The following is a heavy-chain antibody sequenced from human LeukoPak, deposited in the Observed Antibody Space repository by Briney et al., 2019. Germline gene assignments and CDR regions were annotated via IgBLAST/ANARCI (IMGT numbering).Heavy chain of an antibody. J-gene: IGHJ4*02. V-gene: IGHV4-61*02. Sequence: SETLSLTCTVSGGSISSNSNNWSWIRQPAGKGLEWIGRIYTSGSTNYNPSLKSRVTMSVDASKNQFSLKLSSVTTADTAVYYCARDTQLYFWGQGTLVTVSS. D-gene: IGHD1-1*01. CDR1: GGSISSNSNN. CDR3: ARDTQLYF. CDR2: IYTSGST.